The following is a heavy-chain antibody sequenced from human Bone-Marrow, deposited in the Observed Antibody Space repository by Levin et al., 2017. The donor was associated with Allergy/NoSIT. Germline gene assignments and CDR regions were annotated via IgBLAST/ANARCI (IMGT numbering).Heavy chain of an antibody. D-gene: IGHD3-3*01. CDR3: GRESDFWSGFTDV. V-gene: IGHV3-49*04. Sequence: QTLSLTCAGSGFQFDDYAMSWVRQAPGKGLEWVGVIRSKAYSRTTEYGASVEGRFSISRDDAKSIAYLQMNSLRTEDTAVYYCGRESDFWSGFTDVWGSGTAVTVSS. CDR2: IRSKAYSRTT. J-gene: IGHJ6*04. CDR1: GFQFDDYA.